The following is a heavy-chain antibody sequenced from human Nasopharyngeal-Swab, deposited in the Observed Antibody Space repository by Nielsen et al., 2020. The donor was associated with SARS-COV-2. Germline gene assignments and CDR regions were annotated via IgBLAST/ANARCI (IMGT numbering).Heavy chain of an antibody. J-gene: IGHJ6*02. V-gene: IGHV1-24*01. Sequence: ASVKVSCKVSGYTFTELAMHWVRQAPGKGPECIGCFDPEDGETIYAQKFQGRFTMTEDTSTDTAYMELSSLRSEDTDVYYCATGAAVAGTPISYYYYYGMDVWGQRTTVTVSS. CDR2: FDPEDGET. CDR3: ATGAAVAGTPISYYYYYGMDV. CDR1: GYTFTELA. D-gene: IGHD6-19*01.